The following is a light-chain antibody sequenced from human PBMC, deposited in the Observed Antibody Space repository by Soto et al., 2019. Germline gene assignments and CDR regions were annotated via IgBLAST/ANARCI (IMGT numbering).Light chain of an antibody. CDR2: GAA. CDR3: QQDYNLST. CDR1: QGVSSFY. Sequence: PGARVTLACTASQGVSSFYLTGYQPKPGQARRLLIDGAATSANSIPPRFSGRGSGTDFTLTIISLQAEDFAVYYGQQDYNLSTFGGGTKVEIK. J-gene: IGKJ4*01. V-gene: IGKV3D-7*01.